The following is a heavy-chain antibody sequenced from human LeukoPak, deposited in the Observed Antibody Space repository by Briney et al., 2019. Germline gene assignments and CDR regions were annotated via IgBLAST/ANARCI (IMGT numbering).Heavy chain of an antibody. V-gene: IGHV3-7*01. Sequence: PGGSLRLSCAASGFTFKMYWMTWVRQAPGKGLGSVAYINKDGSDKYYVDSVEGRFTVSRDNAKNSLYLQMNSLRAEDTAVYYCARDAGYGRNSDYWGQGTLVTVSS. D-gene: IGHD4-23*01. CDR2: INKDGSDK. CDR1: GFTFKMYW. J-gene: IGHJ4*02. CDR3: ARDAGYGRNSDY.